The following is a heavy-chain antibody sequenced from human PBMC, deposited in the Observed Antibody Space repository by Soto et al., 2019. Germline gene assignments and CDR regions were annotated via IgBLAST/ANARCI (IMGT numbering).Heavy chain of an antibody. CDR1: GFSLNTSGVG. CDR3: AHKRDVSRGFKS. V-gene: IGHV2-5*02. J-gene: IGHJ5*01. CDR2: IYWDDDQ. Sequence: SGPTLVNPTQTLTQTCTFSGFSLNTSGVGVVWIRQPPGKALEWLALIYWDDDQRYNPSLKNRLTITKDTSRNQVVLTMTNMDPVDTATYYCAHKRDVSRGFKSWGQGTLVTVSS.